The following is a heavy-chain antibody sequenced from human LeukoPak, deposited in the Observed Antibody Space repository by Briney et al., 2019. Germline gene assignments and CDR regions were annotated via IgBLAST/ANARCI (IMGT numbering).Heavy chain of an antibody. CDR1: GGSISSSNNY. J-gene: IGHJ4*02. D-gene: IGHD6-19*01. CDR2: IYCSGST. Sequence: SETLSLTCTVSGGSISSSNNYWGWIRQPPGKGLEWIGNIYCSGSTYYNPSLKGRVTISVDTSKNQFSLKLNSVTAADTAVYYCARVRAVARTQSSFDYWGQGTLVTVSS. CDR3: ARVRAVARTQSSFDY. V-gene: IGHV4-39*07.